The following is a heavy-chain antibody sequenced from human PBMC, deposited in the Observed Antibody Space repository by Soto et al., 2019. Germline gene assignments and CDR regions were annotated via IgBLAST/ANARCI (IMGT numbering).Heavy chain of an antibody. Sequence: GGSLRLSCAASGFTFSSYAMSWVRQAPGKGLEWVANINQVGGEKYYVDSVRGRFTVSRDNAKNSLSLQMNSLRAEDTAVYYCATYCSSTTCRSYWGLGTPVTVSS. D-gene: IGHD2-2*01. CDR1: GFTFSSYA. CDR3: ATYCSSTTCRSY. J-gene: IGHJ4*02. CDR2: INQVGGEK. V-gene: IGHV3-7*03.